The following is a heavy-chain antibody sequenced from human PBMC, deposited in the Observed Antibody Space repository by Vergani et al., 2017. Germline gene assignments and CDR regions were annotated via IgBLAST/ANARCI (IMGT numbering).Heavy chain of an antibody. V-gene: IGHV3-30*18. CDR3: AKDYIRGAQLSYYYGMDV. CDR1: GFTFSSYG. D-gene: IGHD2-2*01. Sequence: VQLLESGGGLVQPGGSLRLSCAASGFTFSSYGMHWVRQAPGKGVEWVAVISYDGSNKYYADSVKGRFTISRDNSKNTLYLQMNSLRAEDTAVYYCAKDYIRGAQLSYYYGMDVWGQGTTVTVSS. J-gene: IGHJ6*02. CDR2: ISYDGSNK.